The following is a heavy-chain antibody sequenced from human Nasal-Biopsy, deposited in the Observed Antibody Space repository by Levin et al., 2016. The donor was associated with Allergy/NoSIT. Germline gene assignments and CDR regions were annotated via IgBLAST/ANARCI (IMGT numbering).Heavy chain of an antibody. Sequence: ASVKVSCKASGYTFTDSYIHWVRQAPGHGLELMGWINPNNGDTNYTPKFQGRVTMTRDTSTTTAFMELRSLRSDDTAMYYCATPLENSTLEHYYGMDVWGQGTSVTVSS. CDR2: INPNNGDT. CDR3: ATPLENSTLEHYYGMDV. J-gene: IGHJ6*02. D-gene: IGHD1/OR15-1a*01. V-gene: IGHV1-2*02. CDR1: GYTFTDSY.